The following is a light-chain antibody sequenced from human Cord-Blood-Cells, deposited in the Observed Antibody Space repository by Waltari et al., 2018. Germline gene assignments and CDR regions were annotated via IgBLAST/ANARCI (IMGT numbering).Light chain of an antibody. CDR1: QSISSW. V-gene: IGKV1-5*03. Sequence: DIPMTQSPYTMSASVGDRVTITCRASQSISSWWAWYQQKPGKAPKLLIYKASSLESGVPARFSGSGSGTEFTLTISSLQPDDFATYYCQQYNSYSPTFGQGTKVEIK. CDR2: KAS. CDR3: QQYNSYSPT. J-gene: IGKJ1*01.